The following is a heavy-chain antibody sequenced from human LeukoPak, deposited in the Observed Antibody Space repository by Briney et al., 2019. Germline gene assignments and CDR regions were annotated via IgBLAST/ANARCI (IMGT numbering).Heavy chain of an antibody. J-gene: IGHJ4*02. CDR1: GYTFTGYY. V-gene: IGHV1-2*06. CDR2: INPNSGGT. CDR3: ARAPPHYYDSDVPFDY. Sequence: VASVKVSCKASGYTFTGYYMHWVRQAPGQGLEWMGRINPNSGGTNYAQKFQGRVTMTRDTSISTAYMELSRLRSDDTAVYYCARAPPHYYDSDVPFDYWGQGTLVTVSS. D-gene: IGHD3-22*01.